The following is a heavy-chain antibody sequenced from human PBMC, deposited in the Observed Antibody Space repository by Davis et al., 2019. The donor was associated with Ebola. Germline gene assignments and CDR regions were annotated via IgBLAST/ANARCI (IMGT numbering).Heavy chain of an antibody. CDR3: ARSYGAAPFDY. Sequence: MPSETLSPTCTVSGGSISPYYWSWIRQPPGKGLEWIGYIYYIGSTKYNLSLKGRVAISVDTSKNQFSLKLSSVTAADTAVYYCARSYGAAPFDYWGQGTLVTVSS. V-gene: IGHV4-59*08. J-gene: IGHJ4*02. CDR2: IYYIGST. CDR1: GGSISPYY. D-gene: IGHD4/OR15-4a*01.